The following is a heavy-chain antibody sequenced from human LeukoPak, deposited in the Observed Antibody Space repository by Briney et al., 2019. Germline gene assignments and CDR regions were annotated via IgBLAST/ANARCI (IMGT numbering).Heavy chain of an antibody. CDR3: ARVHLDYSDFDY. V-gene: IGHV3-21*01. CDR1: GFTFSSYT. Sequence: GGSLRLSCAASGFTFSSYTMNWARQPPGKGLEWVSSISSYSSNIYYADSVKGRFTISRDIAKNSLYLQMNSLRVEDTAVYYCARVHLDYSDFDYWGQGTLVTVSS. CDR2: ISSYSSNI. J-gene: IGHJ4*02. D-gene: IGHD4-11*01.